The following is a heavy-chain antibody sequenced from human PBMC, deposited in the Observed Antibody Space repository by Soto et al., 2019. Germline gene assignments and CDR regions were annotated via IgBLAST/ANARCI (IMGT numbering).Heavy chain of an antibody. CDR1: GYSFSSYW. CDR3: FDY. V-gene: IGHV5-51*01. Sequence: GESLKISCXGSGYSFSSYWIGWVRQMPGKGLEWMGSIYPGDSDTKYSPSFQGQVTFSADKSFNTAYLQWSSLKSSDTAVYYYFDYWGQGTLVTVSS. CDR2: IYPGDSDT. J-gene: IGHJ4*02.